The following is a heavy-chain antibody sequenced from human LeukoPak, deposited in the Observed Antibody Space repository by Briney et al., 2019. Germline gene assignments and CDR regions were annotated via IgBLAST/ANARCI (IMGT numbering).Heavy chain of an antibody. CDR1: GYTFTGCY. Sequence: ASVKVSCKASGYTFTGCYMHWVRQAPGQGLEWMGWINPNSGGTNYAQKFQGRVTMTRDTSISTAYMELSRLRSDDTAVYYCARGVDYGDYPDDYYYYYMDVWGKGTTVTISS. V-gene: IGHV1-2*02. CDR3: ARGVDYGDYPDDYYYYYMDV. CDR2: INPNSGGT. D-gene: IGHD4-17*01. J-gene: IGHJ6*03.